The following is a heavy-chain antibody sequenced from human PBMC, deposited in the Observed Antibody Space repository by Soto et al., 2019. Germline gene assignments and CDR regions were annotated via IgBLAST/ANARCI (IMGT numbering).Heavy chain of an antibody. J-gene: IGHJ5*02. D-gene: IGHD2-15*01. CDR3: AGRYCSGGSCYKHNWFDP. Sequence: QVQLVQSGAEVKKPGSSVKVSCKASGGTFSSYTISWVRQAPGQGLEWMGRIIPILGIANYAQKLQSRVTITAVKSTSTAYVELSSLRSEDTAVYYCAGRYCSGGSCYKHNWFDPWGHGTLVSFSS. V-gene: IGHV1-69*02. CDR1: GGTFSSYT. CDR2: IIPILGIA.